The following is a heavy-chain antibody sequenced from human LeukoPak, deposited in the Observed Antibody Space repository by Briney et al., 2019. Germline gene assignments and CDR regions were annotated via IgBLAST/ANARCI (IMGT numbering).Heavy chain of an antibody. D-gene: IGHD1-1*01. CDR2: IYTSGST. Sequence: SETLSLTCTVSGGSISSGSYYWSWIRQPAGKGLEWIGRIYTSGSTNYNPSLKSRVTISVDTSKNQFSLKLSSVTAADTAVYYCARDTPELTTYYYYYMDVWGKGTTVTISS. V-gene: IGHV4-61*02. J-gene: IGHJ6*03. CDR1: GGSISSGSYY. CDR3: ARDTPELTTYYYYYMDV.